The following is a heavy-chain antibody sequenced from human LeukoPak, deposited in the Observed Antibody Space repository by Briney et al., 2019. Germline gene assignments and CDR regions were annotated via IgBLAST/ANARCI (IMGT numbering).Heavy chain of an antibody. D-gene: IGHD3-3*01. V-gene: IGHV4-4*02. J-gene: IGHJ5*02. CDR3: ARMAFVWSGYYAVGGWFDP. CDR2: IYYSGST. CDR1: GGSISSTNW. Sequence: SGTLSLTCAVSGGSISSTNWWSWVRQPPGKGLEWIGSIYYSGSTYYNPSLKSRVTISVDTSKNQFSLKLSSVTAADTAVYYCARMAFVWSGYYAVGGWFDPWGQGTLVTVSS.